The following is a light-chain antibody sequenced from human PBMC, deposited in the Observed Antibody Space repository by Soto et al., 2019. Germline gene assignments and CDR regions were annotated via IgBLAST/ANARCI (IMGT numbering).Light chain of an antibody. CDR3: QQYYSYPQT. J-gene: IGKJ2*01. CDR2: AAS. Sequence: AIRMTQSPSSFSASTGDRVTITCRASQGISSYLAWYQQNPGKAPKLLLYAASTLQSGVPSRFSGSGSGTDFTLTISCLQSEYFATYYCQQYYSYPQTFGQGTKLEIK. CDR1: QGISSY. V-gene: IGKV1-8*01.